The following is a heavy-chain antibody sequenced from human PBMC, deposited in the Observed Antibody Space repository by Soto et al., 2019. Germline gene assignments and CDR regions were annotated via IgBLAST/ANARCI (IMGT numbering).Heavy chain of an antibody. CDR1: GGTFSSYA. J-gene: IGHJ6*02. V-gene: IGHV1-69*13. CDR3: ARRGTTGTTTPPYYYYGMDV. D-gene: IGHD1-1*01. Sequence: GASVKVSCKASGGTFSSYAISWVRQAPGQGLEWMGGIIPIFGTANYAQKFQGRVTITADESTSTAYMELSSLRSEDTAVYYCARRGTTGTTTPPYYYYGMDVWGQGTTVTVSS. CDR2: IIPIFGTA.